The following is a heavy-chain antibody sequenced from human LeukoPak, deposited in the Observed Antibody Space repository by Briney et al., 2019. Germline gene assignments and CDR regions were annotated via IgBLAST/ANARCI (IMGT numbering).Heavy chain of an antibody. Sequence: GGSLRLSCAASGFTFSSYWMSWVRQAPGKGLEWVAVISYDGSNKYYADSVKGRFTISRDNSKNTLYLQMNSLRAEDTAVYYCARESYYYYFDYWGQGTLVTVSS. V-gene: IGHV3-30-3*01. CDR2: ISYDGSNK. CDR3: ARESYYYYFDY. CDR1: GFTFSSYW. D-gene: IGHD1-26*01. J-gene: IGHJ4*02.